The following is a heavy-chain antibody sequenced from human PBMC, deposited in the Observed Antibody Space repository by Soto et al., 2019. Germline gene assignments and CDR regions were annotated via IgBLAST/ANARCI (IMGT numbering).Heavy chain of an antibody. D-gene: IGHD1-1*01. Sequence: GGSLRLSCAASGFTFSSYAMSWVRQAPGKGLEWVSAISGSGGSTYYADSVKGRFTISRDNSKNTLYLQMNSLRAEDTAVYYCAKDGSVGIQNWSFDYWGQGTLVTGSS. V-gene: IGHV3-23*01. CDR2: ISGSGGST. J-gene: IGHJ4*02. CDR1: GFTFSSYA. CDR3: AKDGSVGIQNWSFDY.